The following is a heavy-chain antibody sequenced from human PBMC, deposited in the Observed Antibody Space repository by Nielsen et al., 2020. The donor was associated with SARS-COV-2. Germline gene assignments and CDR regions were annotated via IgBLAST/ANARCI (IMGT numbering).Heavy chain of an antibody. Sequence: GESLKISCAASGFSISSYNMNWVRQAPGKGLEWVSYISISGSTIDYADSVKGRFTISRDNAKNSLFLQMDSLGAEDTAVYFCARCNGPYWYFDLWGRGTQVTVSS. V-gene: IGHV3-48*01. D-gene: IGHD2-8*01. J-gene: IGHJ2*01. CDR2: ISISGSTI. CDR1: GFSISSYN. CDR3: ARCNGPYWYFDL.